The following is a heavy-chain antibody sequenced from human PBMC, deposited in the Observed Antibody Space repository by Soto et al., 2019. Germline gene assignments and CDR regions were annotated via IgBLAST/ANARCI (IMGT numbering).Heavy chain of an antibody. CDR1: GGSISSYY. V-gene: IGHV4-59*08. CDR3: ARQPQTKITYYDISTIINSLFDY. Sequence: PSETLSLTCTVSGGSISSYYWSWIRQPPGKGLEWIGYIYYSGSTYYNPSLKSRVTISVDTSKNQFSLKLSSVTAADTAVYYCARQPQTKITYYDISTIINSLFDYWGQGTLVTVS. CDR2: IYYSGST. D-gene: IGHD3-9*01. J-gene: IGHJ4*02.